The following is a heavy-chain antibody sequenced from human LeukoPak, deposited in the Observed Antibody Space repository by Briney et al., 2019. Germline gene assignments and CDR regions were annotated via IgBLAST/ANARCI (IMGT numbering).Heavy chain of an antibody. CDR1: GFTFSSYA. Sequence: PGRSLRLSCAASGFTFSSYAMHWVRQAPGKGLEWVAVISYDGSNKYYADSVKGRFTISRDNSKNTLYLQMNSLRAEDTAVYYCARDKYSSGWYGFFDYWGQGTLVTVSS. D-gene: IGHD6-19*01. V-gene: IGHV3-30*04. CDR2: ISYDGSNK. CDR3: ARDKYSSGWYGFFDY. J-gene: IGHJ4*02.